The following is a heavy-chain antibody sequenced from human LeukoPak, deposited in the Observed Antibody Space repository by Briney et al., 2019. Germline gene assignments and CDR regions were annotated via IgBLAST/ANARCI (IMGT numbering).Heavy chain of an antibody. D-gene: IGHD3-22*01. V-gene: IGHV3-23*01. CDR3: ARGLFLSGYLDAFDI. CDR2: ISGSDGST. J-gene: IGHJ3*02. Sequence: GGSLRLSCAASGFTFDDYAMSWVRQAPGKGLEWVSAISGSDGSTNYADSVKGRFTISRDNSKNTLYLQMNSLRAEDTAVYYCARGLFLSGYLDAFDIWGQGTVVTVSS. CDR1: GFTFDDYA.